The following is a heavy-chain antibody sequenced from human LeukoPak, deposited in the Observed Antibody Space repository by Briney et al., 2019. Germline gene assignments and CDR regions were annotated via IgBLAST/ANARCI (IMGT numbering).Heavy chain of an antibody. J-gene: IGHJ6*03. CDR2: IYYTGST. Sequence: KTSETLSLTCTVSGGSISSSSYYWGWIRQPPGKGLEWIGSIYYTGSTYHNPSLKSRVTISVDTSKNQFSLKLSSVTAADTAVYYCARGYDSSGYYFNYYYMDVWGKGTTVTVSS. CDR3: ARGYDSSGYYFNYYYMDV. CDR1: GGSISSSSYY. D-gene: IGHD3-22*01. V-gene: IGHV4-39*07.